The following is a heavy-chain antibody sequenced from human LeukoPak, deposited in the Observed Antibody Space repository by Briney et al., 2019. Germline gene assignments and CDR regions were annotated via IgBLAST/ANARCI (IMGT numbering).Heavy chain of an antibody. CDR2: IYISGVT. V-gene: IGHV3-66*01. CDR3: AQRSPSY. CDR1: GFTFSSYS. J-gene: IGHJ4*02. D-gene: IGHD3-10*01. Sequence: GGSLRLSCAASGFTFSSYSMNWVRQAPGKGLEWVSLIYISGVTKYADSVQGRFTIPRDNSKNTLYLQMNSLRAEDTAVYYCAQRSPSYWGQGTLVTVSS.